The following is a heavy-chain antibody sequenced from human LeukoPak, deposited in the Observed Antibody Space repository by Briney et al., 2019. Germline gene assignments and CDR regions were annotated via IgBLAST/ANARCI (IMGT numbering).Heavy chain of an antibody. CDR3: ARFVNTAMVRVYAFDI. D-gene: IGHD5-18*01. CDR2: IYHSGST. Sequence: SETLSLTCVVSGGSISSSNWWTWVRQPPGKGLEWIGDIYHSGSTKYNSFLEGRVTMSVDNSKNQISLILYSVTAADSAVYYCARFVNTAMVRVYAFDIWGQGAMVTVSS. CDR1: GGSISSSNW. V-gene: IGHV4-4*02. J-gene: IGHJ3*02.